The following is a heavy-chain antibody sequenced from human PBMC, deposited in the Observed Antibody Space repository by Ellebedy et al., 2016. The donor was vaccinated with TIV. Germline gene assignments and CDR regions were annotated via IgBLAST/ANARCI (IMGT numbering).Heavy chain of an antibody. D-gene: IGHD2-15*01. V-gene: IGHV4-34*01. CDR2: INHSGNT. CDR3: ARGKGLPERGDYMDV. CDR1: GGSFSGYY. J-gene: IGHJ6*03. Sequence: SETLSLXXAVYGGSFSGYYWSWIRQPPGKGLEWTAEINHSGNTNYNPPLKSRVTLSVDTSKNQFSLKLRSVIAADTAVYFCARGKGLPERGDYMDVWGKGTTVTVSS.